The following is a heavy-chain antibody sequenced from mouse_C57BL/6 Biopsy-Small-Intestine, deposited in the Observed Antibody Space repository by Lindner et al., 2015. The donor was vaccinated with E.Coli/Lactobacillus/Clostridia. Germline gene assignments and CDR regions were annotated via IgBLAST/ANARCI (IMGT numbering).Heavy chain of an antibody. V-gene: IGHV1-80*01. Sequence: VQLRESGAELVKPGASVKISCKASGYAFSSYWMNWVKQRPGKGLEWIGQIYPGDGDTNYNGKFKGKATLTADKSSSTAYMQLSSLTSEDSAVYFCARDYYGSSYGYFDVWGTGTTVTVSS. J-gene: IGHJ1*03. CDR1: GYAFSSYW. D-gene: IGHD1-1*01. CDR3: ARDYYGSSYGYFDV. CDR2: IYPGDGDT.